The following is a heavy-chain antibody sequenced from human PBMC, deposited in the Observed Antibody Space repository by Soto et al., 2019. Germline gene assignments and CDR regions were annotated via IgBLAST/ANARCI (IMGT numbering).Heavy chain of an antibody. CDR3: AKDLRFGAPRSDAFDI. J-gene: IGHJ3*02. Sequence: VQLLESGGALVQPGGSLRLSCAASGFTFSGFAMNWVRQTPGKGLEWVSGISGGGISTYYADSVKGRFTISRDNSKNTLYLQMNSLRDEDTAINYCAKDLRFGAPRSDAFDIWGQGTMVTVSS. D-gene: IGHD3-16*01. V-gene: IGHV3-23*01. CDR2: ISGGGIST. CDR1: GFTFSGFA.